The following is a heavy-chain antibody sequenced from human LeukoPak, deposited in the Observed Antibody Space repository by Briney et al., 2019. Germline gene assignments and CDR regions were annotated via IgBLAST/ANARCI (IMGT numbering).Heavy chain of an antibody. CDR1: GFTVSSNY. CDR3: AREGATGASGSYYYGMDV. Sequence: GGSLRLSCAASGFTVSSNYMSWVRQAPGKGLXWXSXXXSGGSTYYADSVKGRFTISRDNSKNTLYLHMNSLRAEDTAVYYCAREGATGASGSYYYGMDVWGQGTTVTVSS. V-gene: IGHV3-53*01. CDR2: XXSGGST. J-gene: IGHJ6*02. D-gene: IGHD1-1*01.